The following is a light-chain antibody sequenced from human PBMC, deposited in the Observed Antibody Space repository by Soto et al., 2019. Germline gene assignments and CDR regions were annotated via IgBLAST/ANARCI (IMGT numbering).Light chain of an antibody. V-gene: IGLV2-8*01. CDR1: STDFGGYNY. CDR2: EVT. CDR3: SSYADSNTRVV. Sequence: QSVLTQPPSASGSPGQAVTISCTGTSTDFGGYNYVSWYQQHPGKAPKLMIYEVTKRPSGVPGRFSGSKSGNTASLTVSGLQAEDEADYYCSSYADSNTRVVFGGGT. J-gene: IGLJ3*02.